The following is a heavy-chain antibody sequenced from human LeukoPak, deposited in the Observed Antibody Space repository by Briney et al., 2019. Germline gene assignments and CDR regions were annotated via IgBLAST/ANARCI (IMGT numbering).Heavy chain of an antibody. J-gene: IGHJ4*02. CDR3: ARESIVVVPAAPIDY. D-gene: IGHD2-2*01. CDR2: ISWNSGSI. Sequence: QSGGSLRLSCAASGFTFDDYAMHWVRQAPGKGLEWVSGISWNSGSIGYADSMKGRFTISRDNAKNSLYLQMNSLRAEDTAVYYCARESIVVVPAAPIDYWGQGTLVTVSS. V-gene: IGHV3-9*01. CDR1: GFTFDDYA.